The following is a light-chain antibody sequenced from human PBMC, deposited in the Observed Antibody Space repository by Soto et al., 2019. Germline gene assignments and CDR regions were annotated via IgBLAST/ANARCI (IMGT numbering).Light chain of an antibody. Sequence: DIVMTQPPDSLAVSLGGRATINCKSSQSVLYSSNNKNYLAWYQQQPGQPPQLLIYWASTRESGVPDRFSGSGSGTDFTLTSSSLQAEDVAVYYCQQYYSTPSFGGGTKVEIK. CDR1: QSVLYSSNNKNY. V-gene: IGKV4-1*01. CDR3: QQYYSTPS. J-gene: IGKJ4*01. CDR2: WAS.